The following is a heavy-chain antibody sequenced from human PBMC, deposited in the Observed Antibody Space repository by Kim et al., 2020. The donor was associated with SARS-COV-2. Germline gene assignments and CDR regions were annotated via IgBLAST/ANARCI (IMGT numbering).Heavy chain of an antibody. V-gene: IGHV3-72*01. D-gene: IGHD1-26*01. Sequence: GRFTISRDDSKNSLYLQMNSLKTEDTAVYYCARESAVGAAERGYSYYGMDVWGQGTTVTVSS. J-gene: IGHJ6*02. CDR3: ARESAVGAAERGYSYYGMDV.